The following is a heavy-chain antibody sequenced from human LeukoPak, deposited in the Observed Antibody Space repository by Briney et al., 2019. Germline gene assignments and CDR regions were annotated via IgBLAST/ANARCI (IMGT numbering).Heavy chain of an antibody. Sequence: ASVKVSCKASGYTFTGYYMHWVRQAPGQGLEWMGRINPNSGGTNYAQKFQGRVTMTRDTSPSTVYMELSSLSAEATDVYYCARDFFPYRLQLWSERYYYYYGMDVWGQGTTVTVSS. V-gene: IGHV1-2*05. CDR3: ARDFFPYRLQLWSERYYYYYGMDV. J-gene: IGHJ6*02. CDR1: GYTFTGYY. CDR2: INPNSGGT. D-gene: IGHD5-18*01.